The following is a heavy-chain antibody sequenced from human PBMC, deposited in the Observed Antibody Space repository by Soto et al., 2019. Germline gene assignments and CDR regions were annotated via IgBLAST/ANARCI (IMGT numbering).Heavy chain of an antibody. V-gene: IGHV1-18*01. D-gene: IGHD3-3*01. CDR2: ISAYNGNT. Sequence: QVQLVQSGVEVKKPGASVKVSCKASGYTFTSYGISWVRQAPGQGLEWMGWISAYNGNTNYAQKLQGRVTMTTDTSTSTAYMELRSLRSDDTAVYYCARADYDFWSGGKYGMDVWGQGTTVTVSS. CDR1: GYTFTSYG. J-gene: IGHJ6*02. CDR3: ARADYDFWSGGKYGMDV.